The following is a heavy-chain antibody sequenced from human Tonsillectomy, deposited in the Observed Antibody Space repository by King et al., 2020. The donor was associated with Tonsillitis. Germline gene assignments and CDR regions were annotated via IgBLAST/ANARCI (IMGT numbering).Heavy chain of an antibody. CDR1: GFIFSSNA. D-gene: IGHD2-2*01. CDR3: AGGYGSTSYNGFDP. V-gene: IGHV3-30*04. J-gene: IGHJ5*02. CDR2: ISYDGKTE. Sequence: VQLVESGGGVVQPGRALRLSCAASGFIFSSNAMHWVRQAPGKGLEWVAVISYDGKTEYYADSVKGRFTISRDNSNNTVYLQMESLRGEDTAVYYCAGGYGSTSYNGFDPWGQGTLVTVSS.